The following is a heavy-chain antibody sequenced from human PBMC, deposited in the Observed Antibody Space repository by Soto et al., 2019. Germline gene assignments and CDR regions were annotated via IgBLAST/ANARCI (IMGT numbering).Heavy chain of an antibody. CDR3: ARDRRIISSSSFWYFDL. Sequence: QVQLVQSGAEVKKPGASVKVSCKASGYTFTSYGISWVRQAPGQGLEWMGWISAYNGNTNYAQKLQGRVTMTTDTSTSTAYMELRSLRSDDTAVYYCARDRRIISSSSFWYFDLWGRGTLVTDSS. CDR2: ISAYNGNT. V-gene: IGHV1-18*01. D-gene: IGHD6-6*01. CDR1: GYTFTSYG. J-gene: IGHJ2*01.